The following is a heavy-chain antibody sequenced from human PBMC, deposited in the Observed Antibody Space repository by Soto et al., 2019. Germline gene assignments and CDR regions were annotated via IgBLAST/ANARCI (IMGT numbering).Heavy chain of an antibody. D-gene: IGHD3-10*01. Sequence: QVTLKESGPVLVKPTETLTLTCTVSGFSLSNPRMGVSWIHQPPGKALEWLAHIFSNDEKSYSTSLKSRLTISKDTSKSQVVLTMTNMDPVDTATYYCARIRDTMIRGVWYYGMDVWGQGTTVTVSS. J-gene: IGHJ6*02. CDR2: IFSNDEK. CDR3: ARIRDTMIRGVWYYGMDV. CDR1: GFSLSNPRMG. V-gene: IGHV2-26*01.